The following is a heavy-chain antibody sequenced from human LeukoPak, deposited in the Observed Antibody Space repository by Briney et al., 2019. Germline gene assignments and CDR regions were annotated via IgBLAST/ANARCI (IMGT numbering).Heavy chain of an antibody. J-gene: IGHJ4*02. D-gene: IGHD3-22*01. Sequence: GASVKVSCKASGYTFTSYYMHWVRQAPGQGLEWMGIINPSGGSTSYAQKFQGRVTMTRDTSISTAYMELRSLRSDDTAVYYCARDSVVVSRSGYWGQGTLVTVSS. CDR3: ARDSVVVSRSGY. CDR2: INPSGGST. V-gene: IGHV1-46*01. CDR1: GYTFTSYY.